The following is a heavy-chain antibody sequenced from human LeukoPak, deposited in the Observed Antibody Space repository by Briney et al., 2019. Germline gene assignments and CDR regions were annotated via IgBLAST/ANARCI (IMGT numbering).Heavy chain of an antibody. Sequence: ASVKVSCKASGYTFTGYYMHWVRQAPGQGLEWMGWINPNSGGTNYAQKFQGRATMTRDTSISTAYMELSRLRSDDTAVYYCARRGTYDSSGYSPSHDAFDIWGQGTMVTVSS. J-gene: IGHJ3*02. CDR3: ARRGTYDSSGYSPSHDAFDI. V-gene: IGHV1-2*02. CDR1: GYTFTGYY. CDR2: INPNSGGT. D-gene: IGHD3-22*01.